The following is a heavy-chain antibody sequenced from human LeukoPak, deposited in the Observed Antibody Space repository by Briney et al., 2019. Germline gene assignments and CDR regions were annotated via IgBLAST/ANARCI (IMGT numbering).Heavy chain of an antibody. J-gene: IGHJ4*02. V-gene: IGHV1-69*13. CDR2: IIPIFGTA. CDR3: ARENSRSSSASKTGLGY. CDR1: GGTFSSYA. D-gene: IGHD6-6*01. Sequence: SVKVSCKASGGTFSSYAISWVRQAPGQGLEWMGGIIPIFGTANYAQKFQGRVTITADESTSTAYMELSSLRSEDTAVYYCARENSRSSSASKTGLGYWGQGTLVTVSS.